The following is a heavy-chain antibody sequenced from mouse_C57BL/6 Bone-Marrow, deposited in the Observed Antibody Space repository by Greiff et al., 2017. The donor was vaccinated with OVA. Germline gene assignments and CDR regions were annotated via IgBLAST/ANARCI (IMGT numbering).Heavy chain of an antibody. J-gene: IGHJ4*01. CDR2: IWRGGST. Sequence: VKLMESGPGLVQPSQSLSITCTVSGFSLTSYGVHWVRQSPGKGLEWLGVIWRGGSTDYNAAFMSRLSITKDNSKSQVFFKMNSLQADDTAIYYCAKNWEEKWAMDYWGQGTSVTVSS. V-gene: IGHV2-5*01. D-gene: IGHD1-3*01. CDR1: GFSLTSYG. CDR3: AKNWEEKWAMDY.